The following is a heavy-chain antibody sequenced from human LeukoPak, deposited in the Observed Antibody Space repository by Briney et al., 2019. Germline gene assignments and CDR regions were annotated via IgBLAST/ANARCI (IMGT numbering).Heavy chain of an antibody. CDR3: AAYCSGGSCYIR. V-gene: IGHV1-18*01. Sequence: ASVKVSCKASGYTFTSYGISWVGLAPGQGLEWMGWISAYMGNTNYAQNLQGRATMTTDTSTSTAYMELRSLRSDDTAVYYCAAYCSGGSCYIRWGQGTLVTVSS. CDR1: GYTFTSYG. J-gene: IGHJ4*02. D-gene: IGHD2-15*01. CDR2: ISAYMGNT.